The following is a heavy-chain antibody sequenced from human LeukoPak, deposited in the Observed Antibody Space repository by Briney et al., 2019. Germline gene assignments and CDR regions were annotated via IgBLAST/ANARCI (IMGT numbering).Heavy chain of an antibody. V-gene: IGHV1-46*01. CDR2: INPSGGST. CDR3: ARTISRYGYSSSWEDFDY. Sequence: ASVKVSCKASGYTFTSYGISWVRQAPGQGLEWMGIINPSGGSTSYAQKFQGRVTMTRDMSTSTVYMELSSLRSEDTAVYYCARTISRYGYSSSWEDFDYWGQGTLVTVSS. D-gene: IGHD6-13*01. J-gene: IGHJ4*02. CDR1: GYTFTSYG.